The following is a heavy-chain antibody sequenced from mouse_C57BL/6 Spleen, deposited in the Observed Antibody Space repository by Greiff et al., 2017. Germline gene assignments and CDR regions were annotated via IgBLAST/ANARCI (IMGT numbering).Heavy chain of an antibody. V-gene: IGHV1-39*01. CDR3: ATYYSNYGAMDY. CDR2: INPNYGTT. J-gene: IGHJ4*01. Sequence: VQLQQSGPELVKPGASVKISCKASGYSFTDYNMNWVKQSNGKSLEWIGVINPNYGTTSYNEKFKSKATLTVDKSSSTAYMQLSSLTSEDSAVYYCATYYSNYGAMDYWGQGTSVTVSS. D-gene: IGHD2-5*01. CDR1: GYSFTDYN.